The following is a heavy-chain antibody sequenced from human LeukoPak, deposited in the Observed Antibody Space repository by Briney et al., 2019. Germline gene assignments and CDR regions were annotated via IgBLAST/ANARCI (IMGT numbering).Heavy chain of an antibody. CDR2: IYYSGST. D-gene: IGHD4-17*01. CDR1: GGSISSYY. Sequence: SETLSLTCTVSGGSISSYYWSRIRQPPGKGLEWIGYIYYSGSTNYNPSLKSRVTISVDTSKNQFSLKLSSVTAADTAVYYCARNRFGDMTTAILNWGQGTLVTVSS. V-gene: IGHV4-59*01. CDR3: ARNRFGDMTTAILN. J-gene: IGHJ4*02.